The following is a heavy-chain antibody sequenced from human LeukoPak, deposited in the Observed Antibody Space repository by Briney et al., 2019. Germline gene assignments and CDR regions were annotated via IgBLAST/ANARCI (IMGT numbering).Heavy chain of an antibody. J-gene: IGHJ6*03. D-gene: IGHD2-2*01. CDR2: ISGSGGST. CDR1: GFNLSSYA. V-gene: IGHV3-23*01. CDR3: AKRISTSWNYYYMDV. Sequence: PGGSLRLSCAASGFNLSSYAMSGVGQAPGKGVEGVSGISGSGGSTYYADSVQGRFTISRDNSKNTLYLQMNSLRAEDTAVYYCAKRISTSWNYYYMDVWGKGTTVTVSS.